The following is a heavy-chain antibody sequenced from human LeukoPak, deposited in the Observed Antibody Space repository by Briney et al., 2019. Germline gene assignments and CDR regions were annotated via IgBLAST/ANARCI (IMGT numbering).Heavy chain of an antibody. CDR1: GYALINFG. V-gene: IGHV1-2*02. CDR3: ARVGLYGGIGDY. Sequence: ASVKVSCKASGYALINFGFTWVRQAPGQGHEWMGWINPNSGGTNYAQKFQGRVTMTRDTSISTAYMELSRLRSDDTAVYYCARVGLYGGIGDYWGQGTLVTVSS. J-gene: IGHJ4*02. D-gene: IGHD6-13*01. CDR2: INPNSGGT.